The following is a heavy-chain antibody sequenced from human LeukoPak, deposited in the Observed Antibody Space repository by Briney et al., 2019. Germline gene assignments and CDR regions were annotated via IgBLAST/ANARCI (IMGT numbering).Heavy chain of an antibody. Sequence: PSETLSLTCAVYGGSFSGYYWSWIRQPPGKGLEWIGEINHSGSTNYNPSLKSRVTISVDTSKNQFSLKLSSVTAADTAVYYCARHKKYSSSWYYVSDAFDIWGQGTMVTVSS. CDR1: GGSFSGYY. J-gene: IGHJ3*02. D-gene: IGHD6-13*01. CDR2: INHSGST. V-gene: IGHV4-34*01. CDR3: ARHKKYSSSWYYVSDAFDI.